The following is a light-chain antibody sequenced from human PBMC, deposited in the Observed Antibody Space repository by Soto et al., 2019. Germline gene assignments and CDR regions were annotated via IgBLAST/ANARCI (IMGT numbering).Light chain of an antibody. CDR1: SSDVGGYNY. V-gene: IGLV2-14*01. CDR2: AVS. Sequence: HSALTQPASGSGSPGQSITISCTGTSSDVGGYNYVSWYQQHPGKAPKLMIYAVSNRPSGVSNRFSGSKSGNMASLTISVLQAEDEADYYCSSYTSSSTRVFGGGTKLTVL. J-gene: IGLJ3*02. CDR3: SSYTSSSTRV.